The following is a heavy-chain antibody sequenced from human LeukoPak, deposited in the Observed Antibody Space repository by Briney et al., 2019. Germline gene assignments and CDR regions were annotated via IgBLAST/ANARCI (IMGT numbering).Heavy chain of an antibody. Sequence: VGSLSPSPAVSGFTFRAYTMGWGRQAPGKGLEWVSAISGSGGSTYYADSVKGRFTISRDNAKNTLYLQMNSLRAEDTALCYCVRDLKGPETDVVDIWGQGTMVTVSS. D-gene: IGHD1-14*01. CDR2: ISGSGGST. V-gene: IGHV3-23*01. J-gene: IGHJ3*02. CDR1: GFTFRAYT. CDR3: VRDLKGPETDVVDI.